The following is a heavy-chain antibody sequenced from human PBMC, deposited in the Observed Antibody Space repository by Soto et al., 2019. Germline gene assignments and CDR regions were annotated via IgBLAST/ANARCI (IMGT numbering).Heavy chain of an antibody. D-gene: IGHD6-19*01. CDR2: INPNNGVT. Sequence: ASVKVSCKASGYMFTGFYLHWVRQAPGQGLEWMGWINPNNGVTTYAKNFQGRVTMTRDSSISTAYMELSSLRSDDTAVYFCAAAAIPVAGRHPAFGGKGTVVTVSS. CDR3: AAAAIPVAGRHPAF. V-gene: IGHV1-2*02. J-gene: IGHJ4*02. CDR1: GYMFTGFY.